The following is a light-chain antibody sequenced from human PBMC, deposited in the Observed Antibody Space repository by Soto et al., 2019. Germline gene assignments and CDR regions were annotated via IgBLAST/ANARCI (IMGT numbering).Light chain of an antibody. V-gene: IGKV4-1*01. CDR1: QSVLYNSNNKNY. Sequence: DIVMTQSPDSLAVSLGERATINCKSSQSVLYNSNNKNYLAWYQQKPGQPPKLLIYWASTRESVVPDRVSGSGSGTDFTLAISSLQAEDVAVYYCQQYYSTPFTFGGGTKVEIK. CDR2: WAS. CDR3: QQYYSTPFT. J-gene: IGKJ4*01.